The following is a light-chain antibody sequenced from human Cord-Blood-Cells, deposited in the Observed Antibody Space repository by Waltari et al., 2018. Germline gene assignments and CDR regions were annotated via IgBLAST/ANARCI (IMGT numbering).Light chain of an antibody. J-gene: IGKJ4*01. Sequence: DIQMTQSPSSLSASVGDRVTITCRASQSISSYLTWYQHKQGKAPKLLIYAASSLQSGVPSRFSGSGSGTDFTLNISSLQPEDFATYYCQQSYSTPLTFGGGTKVEIK. CDR3: QQSYSTPLT. CDR1: QSISSY. CDR2: AAS. V-gene: IGKV1-39*01.